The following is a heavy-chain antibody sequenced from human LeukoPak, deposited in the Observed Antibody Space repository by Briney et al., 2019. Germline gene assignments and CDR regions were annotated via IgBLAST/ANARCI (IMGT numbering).Heavy chain of an antibody. V-gene: IGHV3-23*01. Sequence: GGPLRLSCAASGFTFSSYAMSWVRQAPGKGLEWVSAISGSAGSTYYADSVRGRFTISRDNSKNTLYLQVNSLRAEDTAVYYCAKKGDSSGSNPYYFYYGMDVWGQGTTVTVSS. CDR2: ISGSAGST. CDR1: GFTFSSYA. CDR3: AKKGDSSGSNPYYFYYGMDV. D-gene: IGHD6-19*01. J-gene: IGHJ6*02.